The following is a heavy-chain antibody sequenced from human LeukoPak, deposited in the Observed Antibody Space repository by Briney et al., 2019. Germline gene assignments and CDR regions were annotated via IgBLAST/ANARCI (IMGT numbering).Heavy chain of an antibody. J-gene: IGHJ4*02. Sequence: SVKVSCKPSGGTFSSYAISWVRQAPGQGLERMGRIIPILGIANYAQKFRGRVTITADKSTSTAYMELSSLRSEDTAVYYCARDRYSSSWTIDYWGQGTLVTVSS. CDR1: GGTFSSYA. CDR2: IIPILGIA. CDR3: ARDRYSSSWTIDY. D-gene: IGHD6-13*01. V-gene: IGHV1-69*10.